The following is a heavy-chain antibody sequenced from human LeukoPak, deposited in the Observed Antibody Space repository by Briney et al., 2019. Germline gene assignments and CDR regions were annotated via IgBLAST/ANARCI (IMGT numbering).Heavy chain of an antibody. D-gene: IGHD3-3*02. CDR2: ISTSSSYI. CDR1: GFTFSSYN. J-gene: IGHJ3*01. Sequence: AGGSLRLSCAASGFTFSSYNMNWVRQAPGKGLEWVSFISTSSSYIYYADSLKGRFTLSRDNAKNSLYRQMNSLRAEDTAVYYCARVQSDHFTSGAFDVWGQGTMVTVSS. CDR3: ARVQSDHFTSGAFDV. V-gene: IGHV3-21*01.